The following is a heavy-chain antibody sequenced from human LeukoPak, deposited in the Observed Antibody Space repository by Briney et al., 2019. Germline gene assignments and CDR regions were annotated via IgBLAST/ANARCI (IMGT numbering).Heavy chain of an antibody. CDR1: GFSFSSHG. V-gene: IGHV3-23*01. J-gene: IGHJ4*02. CDR2: IIGGAGST. CDR3: AHGAMYQLDY. D-gene: IGHD2-2*01. Sequence: GGSLRLSCTASGFSFSSHGMSWVRQAPGKGLEWVSGIIGGAGSTYYADSVKGRFTISGDNSKNTLFLQMNSLRAEDTAIYYCAHGAMYQLDYWGQGTLVTVSS.